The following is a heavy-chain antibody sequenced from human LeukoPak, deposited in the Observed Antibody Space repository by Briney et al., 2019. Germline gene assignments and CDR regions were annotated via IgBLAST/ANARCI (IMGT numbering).Heavy chain of an antibody. V-gene: IGHV3-30-3*01. CDR1: GFTFSSYA. CDR2: ISYDGSNK. CDR3: ARDRLYYYDSSGLPDY. J-gene: IGHJ4*02. Sequence: GGSLRLSWAASGFTFSSYAMHWVRQAPGKGLEWVAVISYDGSNKYYADSVKGRFTISRDNSKNTLYLQMNSLRAEDTAVYYCARDRLYYYDSSGLPDYWGQGTLVTVSS. D-gene: IGHD3-22*01.